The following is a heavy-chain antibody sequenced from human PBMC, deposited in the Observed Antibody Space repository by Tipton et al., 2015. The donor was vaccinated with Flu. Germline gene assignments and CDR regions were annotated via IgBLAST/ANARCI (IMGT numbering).Heavy chain of an antibody. V-gene: IGHV4-39*01. J-gene: IGHJ4*02. CDR2: IYPSGTT. Sequence: TLSLTCTVSSGSIRSTNYFCAWIRQPPGKRLELIGSIYPSGTTYYNPSLKSRATISVDTAKSQFSLMRRSVTAADTAVYYCARLSYYDVDLKNFYFDYWGQGALATVSS. D-gene: IGHD3-10*02. CDR3: ARLSYYDVDLKNFYFDY. CDR1: SGSIRSTNYF.